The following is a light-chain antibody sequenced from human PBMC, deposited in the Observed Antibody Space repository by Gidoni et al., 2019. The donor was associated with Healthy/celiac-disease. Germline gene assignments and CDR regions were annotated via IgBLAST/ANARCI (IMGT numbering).Light chain of an antibody. Sequence: QAVVTQEPWFSGSTGGTVTLTCGLSSGSVSTSYYPSWYQQTPGQAPRPLIHSTTTRSSRVPDRFSGSSLGNKAALTITGAQADDESDYYCVLYMGSGSWVFGGGTKLTVL. CDR3: VLYMGSGSWV. CDR2: STT. J-gene: IGLJ3*02. CDR1: SGSVSTSYY. V-gene: IGLV8-61*01.